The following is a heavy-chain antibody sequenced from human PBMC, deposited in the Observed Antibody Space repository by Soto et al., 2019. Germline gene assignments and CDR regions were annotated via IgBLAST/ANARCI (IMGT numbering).Heavy chain of an antibody. CDR3: ARARGYCSSTSCSGHYYYYMDV. D-gene: IGHD2-2*01. CDR1: GYTFTSYD. Sequence: QVPLVQSGAEVKKPGASVKVSCKASGYTFTSYDINWVRQATGQGLEWMGWMNPNSGNTGYAQKFQGRVTMTRNTSISTAYMELSSLRSEDTAVYYCARARGYCSSTSCSGHYYYYMDVWGKGTTVTXSS. CDR2: MNPNSGNT. V-gene: IGHV1-8*01. J-gene: IGHJ6*03.